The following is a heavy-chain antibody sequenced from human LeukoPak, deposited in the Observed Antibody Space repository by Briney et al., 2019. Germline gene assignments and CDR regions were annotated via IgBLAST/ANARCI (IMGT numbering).Heavy chain of an antibody. V-gene: IGHV1-2*02. CDR3: ARDYAWYSGWHFDY. J-gene: IGHJ4*02. Sequence: ASVKVSCKASGYTFTGYYMHWVRQAPGQGLEWMGWINPNSGGTNYAQKFQGRVTMTRDTSISTAYMELSRLRSDDTAVYYCARDYAWYSGWHFDYWGQGTLVTVSS. D-gene: IGHD1-26*01. CDR2: INPNSGGT. CDR1: GYTFTGYY.